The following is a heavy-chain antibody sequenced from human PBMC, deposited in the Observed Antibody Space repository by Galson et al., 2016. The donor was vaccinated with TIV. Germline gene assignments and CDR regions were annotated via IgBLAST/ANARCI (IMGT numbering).Heavy chain of an antibody. D-gene: IGHD2-2*01. Sequence: CAISGDSVSSDSAAWNWVRQSPSRGLEWLGRTYYRSRWYYDYIVSVKSRITINPDTSKNQFSLQLNSVTHEDTAVYYCTRAAGKNGASCYATCETCDIWGQGTMVTVSS. CDR1: GDSVSSDSAA. CDR3: TRAAGKNGASCYATCETCDI. V-gene: IGHV6-1*01. CDR2: TYYRSRWYY. J-gene: IGHJ3*02.